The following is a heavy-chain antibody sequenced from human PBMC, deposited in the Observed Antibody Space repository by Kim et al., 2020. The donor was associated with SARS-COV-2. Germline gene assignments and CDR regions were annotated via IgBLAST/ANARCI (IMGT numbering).Heavy chain of an antibody. D-gene: IGHD6-13*01. J-gene: IGHJ4*02. Sequence: GGSLRLSCAASGFTFSSYAMHWVRQAPGKGLEWVAVISYDGSNKYYADSVKGRFTISRDNSKNTLYLQMNSLRAEDTAVYYCARDREQQLVRFDYWGQGTLVTVSS. CDR1: GFTFSSYA. CDR2: ISYDGSNK. CDR3: ARDREQQLVRFDY. V-gene: IGHV3-30-3*01.